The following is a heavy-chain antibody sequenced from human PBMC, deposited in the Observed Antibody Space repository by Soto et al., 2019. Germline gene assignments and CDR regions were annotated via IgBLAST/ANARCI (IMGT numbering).Heavy chain of an antibody. CDR1: GFTFSTYW. Sequence: EVQLVESGGGLVQPGGSLRLSCAASGFTFSTYWMSWVRQAPGRGLEWVANIKQDGSEIYYVDSVKGRFTISRDNAKNSLYLQMNSLRAADTAVDSCARLLWWGGYWGQGTLVTVSS. CDR2: IKQDGSEI. J-gene: IGHJ4*02. V-gene: IGHV3-7*04. CDR3: ARLLWWGGY. D-gene: IGHD2-21*01.